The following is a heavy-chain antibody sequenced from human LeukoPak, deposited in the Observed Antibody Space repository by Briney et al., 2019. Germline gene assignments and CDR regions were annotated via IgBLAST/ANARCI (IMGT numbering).Heavy chain of an antibody. D-gene: IGHD6-13*01. CDR3: ARARFGTAAAGNNWFDP. V-gene: IGHV1-69*06. J-gene: IGHJ5*02. CDR2: IIPIFGTA. CDR1: GGTFTSYA. Sequence: ASVKVSCKASGGTFTSYAISWVRQAPGQGLEWMGGIIPIFGTANYAQKFQGRVTITADKSTSTAYMELSSLRSEDTAVYYCARARFGTAAAGNNWFDPWGQGTLVTVSS.